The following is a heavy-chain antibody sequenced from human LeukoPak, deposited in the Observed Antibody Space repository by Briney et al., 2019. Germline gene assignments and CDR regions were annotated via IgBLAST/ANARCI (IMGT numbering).Heavy chain of an antibody. D-gene: IGHD3-10*01. V-gene: IGHV4-59*08. J-gene: IGHJ4*01. Sequence: PSETLSLTCTVSGGSLNNYYWGWIRQAAGRGLEWIACSYYSGGTTYNSSLKSRVTISVDTSKNQFCLKVTSVTAEDTAIYYCVRHGESGRPHAYSDYWGHGALGTASS. CDR2: SYYSGGT. CDR3: VRHGESGRPHAYSDY. CDR1: GGSLNNYY.